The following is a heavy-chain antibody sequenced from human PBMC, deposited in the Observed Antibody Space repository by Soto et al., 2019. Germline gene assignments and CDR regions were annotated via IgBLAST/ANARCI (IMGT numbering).Heavy chain of an antibody. V-gene: IGHV3-23*01. Sequence: VGSLRLSCAASGFTFSSYAMSWVRQAPGKGLEWVSAISGSGGSTYYADSVKGRFTISRDNSKNTLYLQMNSLRAEDTAVYYCAKAGCSSTSCYFYYYGMDVWGQGTTVTVSS. CDR2: ISGSGGST. CDR3: AKAGCSSTSCYFYYYGMDV. CDR1: GFTFSSYA. D-gene: IGHD2-2*01. J-gene: IGHJ6*02.